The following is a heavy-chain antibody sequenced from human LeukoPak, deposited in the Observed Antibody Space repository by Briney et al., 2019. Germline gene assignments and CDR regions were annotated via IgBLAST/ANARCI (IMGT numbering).Heavy chain of an antibody. V-gene: IGHV4-30-4*01. CDR1: GGSISSYY. CDR2: IYYSGST. J-gene: IGHJ4*02. CDR3: AREEDYYDSSGYDY. D-gene: IGHD3-22*01. Sequence: SETLSLTCTVSGGSISSYYWSCIRQPPGKGLEWIGYIYYSGSTYYNPSLKSRVTISVDTSKNQFSLKLSSVTAADTAVYYCAREEDYYDSSGYDYWGQGTLVTVSS.